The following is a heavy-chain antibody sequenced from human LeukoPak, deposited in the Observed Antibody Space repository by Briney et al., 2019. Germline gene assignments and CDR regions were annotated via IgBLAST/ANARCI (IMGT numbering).Heavy chain of an antibody. Sequence: GGSLRLSCEASGFTFSTFAMIWVRQPPGKGLEWVSSIFPSGGEIHYADSVRGRFTISRDNSKSTLSLQMNSLRAEDTAIYYCAKANRQSGFDFYYYYYYMDFWGKGTTVTISS. CDR2: IFPSGGEI. V-gene: IGHV3-23*01. D-gene: IGHD5-12*01. CDR1: GFTFSTFA. CDR3: AKANRQSGFDFYYYYYYMDF. J-gene: IGHJ6*03.